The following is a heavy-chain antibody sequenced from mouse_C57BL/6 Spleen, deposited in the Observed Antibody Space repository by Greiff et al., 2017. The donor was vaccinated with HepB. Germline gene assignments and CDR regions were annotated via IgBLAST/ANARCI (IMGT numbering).Heavy chain of an antibody. J-gene: IGHJ2*01. CDR3: ARPTVVDYFDY. CDR1: GYTFTSYW. D-gene: IGHD1-1*01. V-gene: IGHV1-64*01. CDR2: IHPNSGST. Sequence: QVQLQQPGAELVKPGASVKLSCKASGYTFTSYWMHWVKQRPGQGLEWIGMIHPNSGSTNYNEKFKSKATLTVDKSSSTAYMQLSSLTSEDSAVYYCARPTVVDYFDYWGQGTTLTVSS.